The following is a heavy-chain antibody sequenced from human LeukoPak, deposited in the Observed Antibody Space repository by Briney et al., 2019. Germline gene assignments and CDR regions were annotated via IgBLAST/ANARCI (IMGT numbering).Heavy chain of an antibody. CDR3: ARSIVASIRLGKPYYYYGLDV. J-gene: IGHJ6*02. CDR1: GGSISSADYY. Sequence: SQTLSLTCTVSGGSISSADYYWSWIRQPPGKGLEWIGYTYYRGSTSYNPSLKSRVTISVDTSKNQFSLKLSSVTAADTAVYFCARSIVASIRLGKPYYYYGLDVWGQGTTVTVSS. CDR2: TYYRGST. V-gene: IGHV4-30-4*01. D-gene: IGHD5-12*01.